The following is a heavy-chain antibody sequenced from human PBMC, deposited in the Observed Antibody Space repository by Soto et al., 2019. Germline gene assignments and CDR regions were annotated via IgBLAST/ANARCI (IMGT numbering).Heavy chain of an antibody. J-gene: IGHJ4*02. Sequence: QVQLVESGGGVVQPGRSLRLSCAVSGFTFSSYGMNWVRQAPGKGLEWVAAIYYDGSNKYYADSERGRFTISRDNFKNTLYLHMNSLRAEDTAVYYCARDSKDDSSGYYAGFAYWGQGTLVTVSS. CDR3: ARDSKDDSSGYYAGFAY. D-gene: IGHD3-22*01. CDR2: IYYDGSNK. V-gene: IGHV3-33*01. CDR1: GFTFSSYG.